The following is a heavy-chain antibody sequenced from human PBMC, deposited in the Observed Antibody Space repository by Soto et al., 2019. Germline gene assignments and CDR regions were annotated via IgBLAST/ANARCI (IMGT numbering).Heavy chain of an antibody. CDR2: MNPNSGNT. D-gene: IGHD3-10*02. J-gene: IGHJ6*03. V-gene: IGHV1-8*01. Sequence: GASVKVSCKASGGTFTSYDINWVRQATGQGLEWMGWMNPNSGNTGYAQKFQGRVTMTRNTSISTAYMELSSLRSEDTAVYYCARVMFGETYYYYYYMDVWGKGTTVTVSS. CDR3: ARVMFGETYYYYYYMDV. CDR1: GGTFTSYD.